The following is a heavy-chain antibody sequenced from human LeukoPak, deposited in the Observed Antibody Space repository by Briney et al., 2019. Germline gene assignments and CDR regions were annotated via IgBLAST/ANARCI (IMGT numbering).Heavy chain of an antibody. D-gene: IGHD1-26*01. J-gene: IGHJ4*02. CDR2: IIPIFGTA. CDR3: ARNVERYSGSYPFDY. Sequence: GASVTVSCKASGGTFSSYAISWVRQAPGQGLEWMGRIIPIFGTANYAQKFQGRVTITADKSTSTAYMELSSLRSEDTAVYYCARNVERYSGSYPFDYWGQGTLVTVSS. V-gene: IGHV1-69*06. CDR1: GGTFSSYA.